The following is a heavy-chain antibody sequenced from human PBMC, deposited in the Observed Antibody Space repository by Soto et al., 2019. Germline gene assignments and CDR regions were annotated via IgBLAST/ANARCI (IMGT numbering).Heavy chain of an antibody. V-gene: IGHV4-39*01. CDR1: GGSISSSSYY. D-gene: IGHD2-15*01. CDR2: IYYSGST. CDR3: ARGYCSGGSCYSVSGRNWFDP. J-gene: IGHJ5*02. Sequence: PSETLSLTCTVSGGSISSSSYYWGWIRQPPGKGLEWIGSIYYSGSTYYNPSLKSRVTISVDTSKNQFSLKLSSVTAADTAVYYCARGYCSGGSCYSVSGRNWFDPWGQGTRVTVSS.